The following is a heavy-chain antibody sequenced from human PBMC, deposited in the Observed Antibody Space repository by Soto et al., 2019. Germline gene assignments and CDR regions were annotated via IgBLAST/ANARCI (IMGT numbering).Heavy chain of an antibody. V-gene: IGHV4-34*01. D-gene: IGHD3-22*01. CDR2: INHSGST. J-gene: IGHJ4*02. CDR3: ARGNNYYDSSGSFDY. Sequence: QPPGKGLEWIGEINHSGSTNYNPSLKSRVTISVDTSKNQFSLKLSSVTAADTAVYYCARGNNYYDSSGSFDYWGQGTLVTVSS.